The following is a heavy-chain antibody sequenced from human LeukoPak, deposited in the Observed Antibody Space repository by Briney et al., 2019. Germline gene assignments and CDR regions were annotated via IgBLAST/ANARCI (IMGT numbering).Heavy chain of an antibody. Sequence: ASVKVSCKASGGTFSSYAISWARQAPGQGLEWMGGIIPIFGTANYAQKFQGRVTITADESTSTAYMELSSLRSEDTAVYYCARHSGRWLRTFFDYWGQGTLVTVSS. D-gene: IGHD6-19*01. V-gene: IGHV1-69*13. CDR2: IIPIFGTA. J-gene: IGHJ4*02. CDR3: ARHSGRWLRTFFDY. CDR1: GGTFSSYA.